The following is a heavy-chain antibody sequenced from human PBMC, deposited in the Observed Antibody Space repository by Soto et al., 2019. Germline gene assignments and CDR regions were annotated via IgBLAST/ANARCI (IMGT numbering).Heavy chain of an antibody. CDR2: ISSSSSYI. CDR3: VRIVRRIAAGVSSVVRDCYFYYMDV. CDR1: GFTFSSYS. J-gene: IGHJ6*03. D-gene: IGHD6-25*01. V-gene: IGHV3-21*01. Sequence: GGSLRLSCAASGFTFSSYSMNWVRQAPGKGLEWVSSISSSSSYIYYADSVKGRFTISRDNAKNSLYLQMNSLRAEDTAVYYCVRIVRRIAAGVSSVVRDCYFYYMDVWGKGTTVTVSS.